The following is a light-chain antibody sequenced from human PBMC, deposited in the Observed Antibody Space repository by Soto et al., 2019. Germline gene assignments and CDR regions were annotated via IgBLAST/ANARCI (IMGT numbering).Light chain of an antibody. CDR3: ASYAGSRTYV. V-gene: IGLV2-23*01. Sequence: QSALTQPASVSGSPGQSITISCTGTSSDVGSYNLVSWYQQHPGKAPKLMIYEGSKRPSGVSNRFSGSKSASTASLTISGLQAEDEGDYYCASYAGSRTYVFGSGTKVTVL. CDR2: EGS. J-gene: IGLJ1*01. CDR1: SSDVGSYNL.